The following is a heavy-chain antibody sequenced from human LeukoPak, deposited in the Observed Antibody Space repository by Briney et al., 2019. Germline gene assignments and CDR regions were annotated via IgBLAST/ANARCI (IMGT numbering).Heavy chain of an antibody. D-gene: IGHD5-12*01. CDR2: IIPILGIA. Sequence: ASVKVSCKASGGTFSSHAISWVRQAPGQGLEWMGRIIPILGIANYAQKFQGRVTITADKSTSTAYMELSSLRSEDTAVYYCARAVDSGYGRLFDYWGQGTLVTVSS. J-gene: IGHJ4*02. CDR3: ARAVDSGYGRLFDY. CDR1: GGTFSSHA. V-gene: IGHV1-69*04.